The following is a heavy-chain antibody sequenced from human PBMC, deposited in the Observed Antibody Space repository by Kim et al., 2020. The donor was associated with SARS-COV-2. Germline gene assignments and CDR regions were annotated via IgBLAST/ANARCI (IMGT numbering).Heavy chain of an antibody. D-gene: IGHD6-19*01. Sequence: SVKVSCKASGGTFSSYAISWVRQAPGQGLEWMGGIIPIFGTANYAQKFQGRVTITADESTSTAYMELSSLRSEDTAVYYCASPDGGPDSSGWYGGPYYFDYWGQGTLVTVSS. CDR3: ASPDGGPDSSGWYGGPYYFDY. CDR2: IIPIFGTA. V-gene: IGHV1-69*13. J-gene: IGHJ4*02. CDR1: GGTFSSYA.